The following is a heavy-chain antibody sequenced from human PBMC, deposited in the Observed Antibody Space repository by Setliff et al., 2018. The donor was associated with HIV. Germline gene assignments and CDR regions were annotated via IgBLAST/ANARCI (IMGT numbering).Heavy chain of an antibody. CDR2: IYTSGST. CDR3: AKVTSSGGFGISGFYYMDV. J-gene: IGHJ6*03. V-gene: IGHV4-4*08. D-gene: IGHD6-19*01. CDR1: GGSISSYY. Sequence: PSETLSLTCTVSGGSISSYYWSWIRQPPGKGLVWIGYIYTSGSTNYNPSLKSRFTITRDNAKNSLYLQMNRLRPEDPAVYHCAKVTSSGGFGISGFYYMDVWGKGTTVTVSS.